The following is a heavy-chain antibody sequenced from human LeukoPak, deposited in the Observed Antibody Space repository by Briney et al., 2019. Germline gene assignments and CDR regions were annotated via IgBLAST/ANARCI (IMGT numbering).Heavy chain of an antibody. J-gene: IGHJ4*02. CDR2: ISSSSSYI. D-gene: IGHD3-22*01. Sequence: GGSLRLSCAASGFTFSSYSMNWVRQAPGKGLEWVSSISSSSSYIYYADSVKGRFTIFRDNSKNTLYLQMNSLRAEDTAVYYCAKEGPVNSSGFNYFDYWGQGTLVTVSS. V-gene: IGHV3-21*04. CDR1: GFTFSSYS. CDR3: AKEGPVNSSGFNYFDY.